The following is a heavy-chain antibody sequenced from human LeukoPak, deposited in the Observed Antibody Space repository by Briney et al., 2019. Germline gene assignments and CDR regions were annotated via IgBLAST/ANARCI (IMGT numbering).Heavy chain of an antibody. J-gene: IGHJ3*01. CDR2: LYGDGST. CDR3: AIDKDSWTNYAKIRYDV. CDR1: GDSITGSN. V-gene: IGHV4-59*01. Sequence: PLETPSLTCTLSGDSITGSNSTWVCHRPGKRLEWIWLLYGDGSTKYNPSLKSRVTMSVDTSKNQFSLKLSAATAADSAGYYCAIDKDSWTNYAKIRYDVWGQGTMVTVSS. D-gene: IGHD3/OR15-3a*01.